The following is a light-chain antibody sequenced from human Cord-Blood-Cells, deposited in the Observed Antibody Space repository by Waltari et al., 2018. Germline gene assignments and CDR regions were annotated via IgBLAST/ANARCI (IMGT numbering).Light chain of an antibody. CDR1: SSDVGSYTL. CDR3: CSYAGSSTWV. CDR2: EGS. V-gene: IGLV2-23*01. Sequence: QSALTQPASVSGSPGQSIPISCTETSSDVGSYTLVSWYQQHPGKAPKLMIYEGSKRPSGVSNRFSGSKSGNTASLTISGLQAEDEADYYCCSYAGSSTWVFGGGTKLTVL. J-gene: IGLJ3*02.